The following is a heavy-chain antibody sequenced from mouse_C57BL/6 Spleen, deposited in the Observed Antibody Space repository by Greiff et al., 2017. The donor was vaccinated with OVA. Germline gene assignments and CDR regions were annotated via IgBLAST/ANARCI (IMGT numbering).Heavy chain of an antibody. CDR2: ISYDGSN. D-gene: IGHD1-1*01. CDR3: AREGYGSPWFAY. V-gene: IGHV3-6*01. CDR1: GYSITSGYY. Sequence: EVKLVESGPGLVKPSQSLSLTCSVPGYSITSGYYWNWIRQFPGNKLEWMGYISYDGSNNYNPSLKNRISITRDTSKNQFFLKLNSVTTEDTATYYCAREGYGSPWFAYWGQGTLVTVSA. J-gene: IGHJ3*01.